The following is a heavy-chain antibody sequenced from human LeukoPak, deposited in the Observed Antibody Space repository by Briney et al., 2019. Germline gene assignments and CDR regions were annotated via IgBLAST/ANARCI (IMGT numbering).Heavy chain of an antibody. CDR3: VSFYETY. J-gene: IGHJ4*02. D-gene: IGHD2/OR15-2a*01. V-gene: IGHV3-74*01. CDR2: IDSGGSWT. CDR1: GNYW. Sequence: GGSLRLSCAASGNYWMHWVRQAPGKGLVWVSHIDSGGSWTSYADSVKGRFTISKDNAKNTVYPQMNNLRAEDTAVYYCVSFYETYWGRGTLVTVSS.